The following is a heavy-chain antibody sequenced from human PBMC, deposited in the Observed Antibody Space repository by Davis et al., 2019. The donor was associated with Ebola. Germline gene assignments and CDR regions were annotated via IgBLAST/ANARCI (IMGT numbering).Heavy chain of an antibody. D-gene: IGHD3-22*01. CDR1: GLPFSRYA. CDR2: ISYDGSNK. J-gene: IGHJ4*02. CDR3: AKGELVITRGYFDY. Sequence: GESLKISCAASGLPFSRYAMHWVRQAPGKGLEWVAVISYDGSNKYYADSVKGRFTISRDNSQNTLSLQMSSLRPEDTAIYYCAKGELVITRGYFDYWGQGTLVTVSS. V-gene: IGHV3-30*04.